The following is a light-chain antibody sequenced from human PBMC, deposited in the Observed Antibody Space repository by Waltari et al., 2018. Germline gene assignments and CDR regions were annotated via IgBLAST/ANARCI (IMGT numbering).Light chain of an antibody. J-gene: IGLJ2*01. CDR2: GKN. Sequence: SSELTQDPAVSVALGQTVRIKCQGDILRVFYGKWCRQKPGQAPKLVSYGKNNRPSCLPDRFSASSSGNTASLTISGAQADDEAVYYCGSRDMNGAVIFGGGTKLTVL. V-gene: IGLV3-19*01. CDR1: ILRVFY. CDR3: GSRDMNGAVI.